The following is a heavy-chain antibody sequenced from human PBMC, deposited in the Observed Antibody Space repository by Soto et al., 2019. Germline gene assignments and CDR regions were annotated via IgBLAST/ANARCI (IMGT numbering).Heavy chain of an antibody. CDR3: AKVRGTVRGGMDV. CDR2: ISGSGGTT. CDR1: GFTFASYA. D-gene: IGHD1-1*01. Sequence: PGGSLRLSCAASGFTFASYAMNWVRQAPGEGLEWVSTISGSGGTTFYADSVKGRFTISRDNSKNRLYLQMNSLRAEDTAVYYCAKVRGTVRGGMDVWCQGTTVTVSS. V-gene: IGHV3-23*01. J-gene: IGHJ6*02.